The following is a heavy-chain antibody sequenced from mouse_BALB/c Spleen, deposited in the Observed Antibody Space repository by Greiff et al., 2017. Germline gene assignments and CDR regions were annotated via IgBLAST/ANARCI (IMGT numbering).Heavy chain of an antibody. J-gene: IGHJ4*01. V-gene: IGHV1-5*01. Sequence: VQLKESGTVLARPGASVKMSCKASGYSFTSYWMHWVKQRPGQGLEWIGAIYPGNSDTSYNQKFKGKAKLTAVTSASTAYMELSSLTNEDSAVYYCTREAYYRYDNAMDYWGQGTSVTVSS. D-gene: IGHD2-14*01. CDR2: IYPGNSDT. CDR1: GYSFTSYW. CDR3: TREAYYRYDNAMDY.